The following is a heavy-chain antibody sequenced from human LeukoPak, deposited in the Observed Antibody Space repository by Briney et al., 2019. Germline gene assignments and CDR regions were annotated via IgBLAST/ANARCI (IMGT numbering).Heavy chain of an antibody. CDR3: ARGQFDSGGLDS. Sequence: GGSLRLSCAASGFVFTNHAISWVRQAPGRGLEWVAATSYDGSNKYYTYSVKGRFTIFRDNSDKTLYLRMNSLRSEDTALYYCARGQFDSGGLDSWGQGTLVTVSS. V-gene: IGHV3-30*04. CDR1: GFVFTNHA. J-gene: IGHJ4*02. CDR2: TSYDGSNK. D-gene: IGHD3-10*01.